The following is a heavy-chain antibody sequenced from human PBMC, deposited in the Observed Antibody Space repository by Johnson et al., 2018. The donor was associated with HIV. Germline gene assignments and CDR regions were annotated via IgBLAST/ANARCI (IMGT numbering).Heavy chain of an antibody. V-gene: IGHV3-64*01. CDR1: GFSFSSHG. CDR2: ISSNGGST. Sequence: DVQVVESGGGLVQPGGSLRLSCAVSGFSFSSHGMHWVRQAPGKGLEYVSAISSNGGSTYYANSVKGRFIISRDNSKNTLYLQMGSLRPEDMAVYYCARPRSIWFGEFIDAFDIWGQGTMVTVS. CDR3: ARPRSIWFGEFIDAFDI. D-gene: IGHD3-10*01. J-gene: IGHJ3*02.